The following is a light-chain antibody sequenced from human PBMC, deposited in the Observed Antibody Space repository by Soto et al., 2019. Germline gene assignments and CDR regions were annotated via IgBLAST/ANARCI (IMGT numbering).Light chain of an antibody. V-gene: IGLV1-40*01. CDR2: GNS. Sequence: QSVLTQPPSVSGAPGQRVTISCTGSSSNSGAGYDVHWYQQLPGTAPNLLIYGNSNRPSGVPDRFSGSKSGTSASLAITGLQAKDEADYYCQSYDSSLSGHYVFGTGTKVTVL. J-gene: IGLJ1*01. CDR3: QSYDSSLSGHYV. CDR1: SSNSGAGYD.